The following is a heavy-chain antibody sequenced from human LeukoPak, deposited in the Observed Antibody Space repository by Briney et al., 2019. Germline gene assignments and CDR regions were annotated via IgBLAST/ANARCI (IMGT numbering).Heavy chain of an antibody. CDR2: ISLSGYT. V-gene: IGHV4-4*02. CDR3: SRESGPYSPFGH. CDR1: GGSITTTNY. Sequence: SETLSLTCGVSGGSITTTNYWSCVRQSPGRGLEWIGEISLSGYTGLNPSLRGRVTMSLDGSKNHLSLTLTSVTAADTAIYYCSRESGPYSPFGHWGQGVLVTVTT. D-gene: IGHD1-26*01. J-gene: IGHJ4*02.